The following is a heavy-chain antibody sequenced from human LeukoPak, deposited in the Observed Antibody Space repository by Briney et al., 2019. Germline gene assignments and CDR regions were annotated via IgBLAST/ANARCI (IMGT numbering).Heavy chain of an antibody. CDR3: ARTSLVLVPAAMDC. V-gene: IGHV3-30-3*01. D-gene: IGHD2-2*01. J-gene: IGHJ4*02. Sequence: GRSLRLSYEASGFTFSSHSMHWVRQAPGKGLEWVALISYDGSNKYYADSVKGRFTISRDNSKNTLYLQMYSLRAEDTAVYYCARTSLVLVPAAMDCWGQGTLVTVSS. CDR1: GFTFSSHS. CDR2: ISYDGSNK.